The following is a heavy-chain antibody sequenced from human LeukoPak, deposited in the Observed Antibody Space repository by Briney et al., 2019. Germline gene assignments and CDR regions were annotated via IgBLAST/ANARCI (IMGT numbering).Heavy chain of an antibody. D-gene: IGHD3-10*01. CDR2: ISSSSYI. V-gene: IGHV3-21*01. CDR3: ARDGVGLPWFGDLNNGFDM. J-gene: IGHJ3*02. CDR1: GFTLSSYS. Sequence: PGGSLRLSCAASGFTLSSYSMNWVRQAPGKGLEWVSSISSSSYIYYADSVKGRFTISRDNAKNSLYLQMNSLTAEDTAMYYCARDGVGLPWFGDLNNGFDMWGQGTMVTVSS.